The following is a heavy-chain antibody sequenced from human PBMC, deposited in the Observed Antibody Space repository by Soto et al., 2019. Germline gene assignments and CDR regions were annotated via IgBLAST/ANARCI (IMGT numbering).Heavy chain of an antibody. V-gene: IGHV3-23*01. Sequence: GSLRLSCAASGFTFSSYAVSWVRQAPGKGPEWISSISGSGSTIYYADSVKGRFTISRDNSKNTLYLQMSSLRAEDTAVYYCARAGCSNGVCFSPLFDYWGQGTLVTVSS. CDR1: GFTFSSYA. J-gene: IGHJ4*02. D-gene: IGHD2-8*01. CDR2: ISGSGSTI. CDR3: ARAGCSNGVCFSPLFDY.